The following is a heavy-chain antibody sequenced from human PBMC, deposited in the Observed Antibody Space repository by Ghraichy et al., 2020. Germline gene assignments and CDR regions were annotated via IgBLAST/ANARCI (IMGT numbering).Heavy chain of an antibody. CDR2: INPSGGTT. CDR3: ARGCSGCSVDY. J-gene: IGHJ4*02. CDR1: GYTFTTSY. Sequence: ASVKVSCKASGYTFTTSYMHWVRQAPGQGLEWMGIINPSGGTTSYAQKFQGRVTMTRDTSTSTVYMELSSLRSEDTAVYYCARGCSGCSVDYWGQGTLVTVSS. D-gene: IGHD6-19*01. V-gene: IGHV1-46*03.